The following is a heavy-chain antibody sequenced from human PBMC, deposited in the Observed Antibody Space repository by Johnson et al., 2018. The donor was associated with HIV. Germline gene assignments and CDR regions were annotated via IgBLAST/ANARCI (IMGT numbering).Heavy chain of an antibody. J-gene: IGHJ3*02. CDR1: GFTFSSYA. Sequence: EVQVVESGGGLVQPGGSLRLSCAASGFTFSSYAMHWVRQAPGKGLEWVSYISSSGSTIYYADSVKGRFTISRDNAKNSLYLQMNSLRAEDTAVCYCARVLRITQAFDIWGQGTMVTVSS. V-gene: IGHV3-48*04. CDR2: ISSSGSTI. CDR3: ARVLRITQAFDI. D-gene: IGHD3-10*01.